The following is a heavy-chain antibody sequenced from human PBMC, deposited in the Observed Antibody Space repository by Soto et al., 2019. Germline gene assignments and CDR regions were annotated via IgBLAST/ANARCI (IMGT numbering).Heavy chain of an antibody. CDR3: ARDAWGKYYDSSGYYFEGWFDP. D-gene: IGHD3-22*01. CDR1: GGTFSSYA. Sequence: ASVKVSCKASGGTFSSYAISWVRQAPGQGLEWMGWISAYNGNTNYAQKLQGRVTMTTDTSTSTAYMELRSLRSDDTAVYYCARDAWGKYYDSSGYYFEGWFDPWGQGTLVTVSS. J-gene: IGHJ5*02. CDR2: ISAYNGNT. V-gene: IGHV1-18*01.